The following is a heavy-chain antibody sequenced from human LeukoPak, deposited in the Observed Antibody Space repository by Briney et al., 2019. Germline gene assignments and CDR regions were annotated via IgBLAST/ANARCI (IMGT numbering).Heavy chain of an antibody. CDR3: ARGHCSSTSCYDV. V-gene: IGHV3-53*01. Sequence: PGGSLRLSCAASGFTVSSNYMSWVRQAPGKGLEWVSVIYSGGSTYYADSVKGRFTISRDNSKNTLYLQMNSLRAGDTAVYYCARGHCSSTSCYDVWGQGTTVTVSS. D-gene: IGHD2-2*01. CDR1: GFTVSSNY. J-gene: IGHJ6*02. CDR2: IYSGGST.